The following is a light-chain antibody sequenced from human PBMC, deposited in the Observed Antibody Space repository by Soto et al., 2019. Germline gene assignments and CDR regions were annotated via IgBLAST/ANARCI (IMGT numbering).Light chain of an antibody. CDR3: QQYNSYSIT. CDR1: QSVSSW. Sequence: DIKMTQSPSSLSASVGDRVTITCRASQSVSSWLAWFQQKPGKAPKLLIYDASSLHRGVPSRFSGSGSGTEFTLTISSLQPDDSATYYCQQYNSYSITFGQGTRLEIK. CDR2: DAS. J-gene: IGKJ5*01. V-gene: IGKV1-5*01.